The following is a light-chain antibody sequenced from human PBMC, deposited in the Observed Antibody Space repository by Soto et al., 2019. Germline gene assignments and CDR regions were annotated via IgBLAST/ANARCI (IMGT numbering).Light chain of an antibody. J-gene: IGKJ1*01. Sequence: DIQMTQSPSTLSASVGDRVTITCRASQSINSWVAWYQQKPGKAPKVLISDASTLESGVPSRVCGSGSGTEFTLTIGGLQPDDFATYYCQRYNAFSQTFGQGTKVEI. CDR2: DAS. V-gene: IGKV1-5*01. CDR3: QRYNAFSQT. CDR1: QSINSW.